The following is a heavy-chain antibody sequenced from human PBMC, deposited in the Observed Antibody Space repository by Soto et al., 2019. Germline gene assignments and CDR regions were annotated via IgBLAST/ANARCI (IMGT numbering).Heavy chain of an antibody. CDR1: GFTFTTFG. J-gene: IGHJ6*02. V-gene: IGHV3-30*18. CDR2: ISYDGHNK. D-gene: IGHD4-17*01. CDR3: AKDLQAYGDYNYYYYGIDV. Sequence: QVQLVESGGGVVQPGGSLRLSCTASGFTFTTFGIHWVRQAPGKGLEWVALISYDGHNKYYSDSVKGRFTISRDNYKNTLSLQMNSVRAEYTAVYYCAKDLQAYGDYNYYYYGIDVWGQGTTVSVSS.